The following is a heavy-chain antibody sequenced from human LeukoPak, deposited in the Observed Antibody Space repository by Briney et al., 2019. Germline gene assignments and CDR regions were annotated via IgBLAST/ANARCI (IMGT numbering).Heavy chain of an antibody. CDR2: MNPNSGNT. Sequence: GASVKVSCKASGGTFSSYAINWVRQATGQGLEWMGWMNPNSGNTGYAQKFQGRVTITRNTSISTAYMELSSLRSEDTAVYYCARGVGYRSVVPAAMEPVVIYYYYMDVWGKGTTVTVSS. V-gene: IGHV1-8*03. D-gene: IGHD2-2*01. CDR3: ARGVGYRSVVPAAMEPVVIYYYYMDV. CDR1: GGTFSSYA. J-gene: IGHJ6*03.